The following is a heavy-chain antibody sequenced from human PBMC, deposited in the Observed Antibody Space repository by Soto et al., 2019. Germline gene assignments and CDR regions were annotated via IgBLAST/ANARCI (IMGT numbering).Heavy chain of an antibody. Sequence: SLRISCAASGFSFDGYAMNWVRQPPGKGLEWVSGISWNSGNIDYADSVKGRFTISRDNAKNSLYLQMNSLRAEDTALYYCVKASTYSSSQGWFDPWGQGTMVTV. CDR1: GFSFDGYA. CDR2: ISWNSGNI. CDR3: VKASTYSSSQGWFDP. D-gene: IGHD6-6*01. J-gene: IGHJ5*02. V-gene: IGHV3-9*01.